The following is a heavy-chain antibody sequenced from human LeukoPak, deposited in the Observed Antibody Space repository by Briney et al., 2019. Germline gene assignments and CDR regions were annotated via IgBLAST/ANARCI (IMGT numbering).Heavy chain of an antibody. CDR3: ARDRAALIGFHY. Sequence: SSETLSLTCGVSGGSISSGSYSWSWIRQPPGKGLEWIGYMFYTGNTYYNPSLKSRVTISVDTSKNQFSLKVSSVTAADTAVYYCARDRAALIGFHYWGQGTPVTVSS. CDR2: MFYTGNT. D-gene: IGHD2-15*01. V-gene: IGHV4-30-4*07. CDR1: GGSISSGSYS. J-gene: IGHJ4*02.